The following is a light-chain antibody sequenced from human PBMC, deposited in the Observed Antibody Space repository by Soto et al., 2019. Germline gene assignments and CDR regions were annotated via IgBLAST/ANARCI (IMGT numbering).Light chain of an antibody. V-gene: IGKV3-15*01. Sequence: EMVMTQSPATLSVSPGERATLSCRASQSVSNNLAWYQHKPGQAPRLLIYGASTRATDIPGRFSGSGSGTEFTLTISSLQSEDFPIYYCQQYDNWPWAFGQGTQVEIK. CDR1: QSVSNN. CDR3: QQYDNWPWA. J-gene: IGKJ1*01. CDR2: GAS.